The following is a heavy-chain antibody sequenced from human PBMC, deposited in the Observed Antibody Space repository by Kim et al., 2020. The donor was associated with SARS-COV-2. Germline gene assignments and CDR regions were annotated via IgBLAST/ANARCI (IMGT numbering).Heavy chain of an antibody. J-gene: IGHJ4*02. CDR3: ARVGLYSGSYYFDF. V-gene: IGHV4-59*01. Sequence: KPSLTRRVTVSVATSKNQFSLRLRSVTAADTAVYYCARVGLYSGSYYFDFWGQGTLVTVSS. D-gene: IGHD1-26*01.